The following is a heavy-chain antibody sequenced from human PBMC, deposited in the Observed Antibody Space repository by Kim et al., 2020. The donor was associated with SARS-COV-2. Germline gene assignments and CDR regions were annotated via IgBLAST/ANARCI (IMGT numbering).Heavy chain of an antibody. V-gene: IGHV3-43*01. J-gene: IGHJ4*02. D-gene: IGHD6-19*01. Sequence: GGSLRLSCAASGFTFDDYSMHWVRQAPGKGLEWVGLINRNGVTTYYADSVKGRFTISRDNSKNSLFLQMNSLRIEDTALYYCAKERWGEQWLVDSWGLGTLVIVSS. CDR2: INRNGVTT. CDR1: GFTFDDYS. CDR3: AKERWGEQWLVDS.